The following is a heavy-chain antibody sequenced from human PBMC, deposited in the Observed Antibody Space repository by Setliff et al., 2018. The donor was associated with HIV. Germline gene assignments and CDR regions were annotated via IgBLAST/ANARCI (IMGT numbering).Heavy chain of an antibody. CDR3: ASQFGAYDSSGYEHDAFNI. Sequence: ASVKVSCKASGYTFSDYYIHWVRQAPGQGFEWMGRINPNTGGTKFAQKFQGSVTMTRDKSISTAYMELRRLRSDDTAVYYCASQFGAYDSSGYEHDAFNIWGQGTMVTVS. CDR2: INPNTGGT. D-gene: IGHD3-22*01. J-gene: IGHJ3*02. CDR1: GYTFSDYY. V-gene: IGHV1-2*06.